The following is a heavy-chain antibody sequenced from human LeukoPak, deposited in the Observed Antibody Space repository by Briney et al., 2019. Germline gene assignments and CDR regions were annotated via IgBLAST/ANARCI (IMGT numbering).Heavy chain of an antibody. Sequence: GESLKISCKGSGYSFTSYWIGWVRQLPGKGLEWMGIFYPGDSDTRYSPSFQAQVTISADKSISTAYLQWSSLKASDTAMYYCARSIAVAGDYYYGMDVWGQGTTVTVS. CDR1: GYSFTSYW. V-gene: IGHV5-51*01. CDR2: FYPGDSDT. D-gene: IGHD6-19*01. J-gene: IGHJ6*02. CDR3: ARSIAVAGDYYYGMDV.